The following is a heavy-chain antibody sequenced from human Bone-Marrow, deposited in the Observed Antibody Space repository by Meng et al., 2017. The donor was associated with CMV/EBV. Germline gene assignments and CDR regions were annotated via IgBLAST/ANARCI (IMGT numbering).Heavy chain of an antibody. CDR1: GYTFTDYY. CDR3: ARDIGEGLGSGWPWHYYGMDV. Sequence: ASVKVSCKASGYTFTDYYIHWVRQAPGRGLEWMGWITPHNGDTHFAQMFQGRVTMTGDTSVSTVYMQLNRLRSDDTAVYYCARDIGEGLGSGWPWHYYGMDVWGQGTTVTVSS. CDR2: ITPHNGDT. D-gene: IGHD6-19*01. V-gene: IGHV1-2*02. J-gene: IGHJ6*02.